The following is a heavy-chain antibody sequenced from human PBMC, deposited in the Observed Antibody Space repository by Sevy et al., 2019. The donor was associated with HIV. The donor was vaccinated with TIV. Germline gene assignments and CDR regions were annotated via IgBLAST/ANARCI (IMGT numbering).Heavy chain of an antibody. V-gene: IGHV3-15*01. CDR2: IKSRPDGGTT. D-gene: IGHD2-8*01. CDR3: SKDRIIVLLVTDGMDV. CDR1: GFTFSYAW. Sequence: GGSLRLSCVASGFTFSYAWMSWVRQAPGKGLEWVGRIKSRPDGGTTDYAAPVKGRFTISRDDSKNTLYLQMNSLKTEDTGVYYCSKDRIIVLLVTDGMDVWGQGTTVTVSS. J-gene: IGHJ6*02.